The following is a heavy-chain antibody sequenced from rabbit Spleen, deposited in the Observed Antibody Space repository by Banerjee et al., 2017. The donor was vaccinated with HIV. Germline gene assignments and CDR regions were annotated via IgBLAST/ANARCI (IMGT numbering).Heavy chain of an antibody. CDR3: AREKSGNYGYDL. Sequence: QSLEESGGDLVKPGASLTLTCTASGFSFSSSDYMCWVRQAPGKGLEWIGYIDLVFGTTYYATWANGRFTISSHNAQNTLYLQLNSPTAADTATYFCAREKSGNYGYDLWGPGTLVTVS. V-gene: IGHV1S40*01. D-gene: IGHD6-1*01. CDR1: GFSFSSSDY. J-gene: IGHJ4*01. CDR2: IDLVFGTT.